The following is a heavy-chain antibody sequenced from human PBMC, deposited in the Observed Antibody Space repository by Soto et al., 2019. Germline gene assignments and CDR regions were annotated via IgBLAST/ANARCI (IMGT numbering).Heavy chain of an antibody. D-gene: IGHD2-15*01. J-gene: IGHJ4*02. Sequence: PGGSLRLSCAASGFTFNSYGMYWVRQAPGKRLEWVAGIWYDGSDEWYVDSVKGRFTISRDNSKNTLYLQMNSLRVEDTAVYYCARDREDYSLWGPLGYWGQGTPVTVSS. CDR1: GFTFNSYG. V-gene: IGHV3-33*07. CDR2: IWYDGSDE. CDR3: ARDREDYSLWGPLGY.